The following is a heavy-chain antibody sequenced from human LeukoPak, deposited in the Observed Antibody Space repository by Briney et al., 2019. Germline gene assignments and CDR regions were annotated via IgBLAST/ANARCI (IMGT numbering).Heavy chain of an antibody. V-gene: IGHV3-53*05. Sequence: GALRLSCAASGFTVSRNYMSWVRQAPGEGLEWVSVIYSDGSTYHADSVKGRFTISRDNSKNTLYLQMNSLRAADTAVYYCAKLPRGYSYYYYYMDVWGKGTTVTISS. CDR1: GFTVSRNY. D-gene: IGHD5-18*01. CDR3: AKLPRGYSYYYYYMDV. J-gene: IGHJ6*03. CDR2: IYSDGST.